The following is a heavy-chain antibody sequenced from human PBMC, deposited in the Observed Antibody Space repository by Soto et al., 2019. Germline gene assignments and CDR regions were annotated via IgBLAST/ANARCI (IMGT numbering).Heavy chain of an antibody. J-gene: IGHJ5*02. V-gene: IGHV4-59*01. D-gene: IGHD2-15*01. Sequence: SETLSLTCTVSGGSISSYYGSWIRQPPGKGLEWIGYIYYSGSTNYNPSLKSRVTISVDTSKNQFSLKLSSVTAADTAVYYCARALGCSGGSCYPPWFDPWGQGTLVTVSS. CDR3: ARALGCSGGSCYPPWFDP. CDR1: GGSISSYY. CDR2: IYYSGST.